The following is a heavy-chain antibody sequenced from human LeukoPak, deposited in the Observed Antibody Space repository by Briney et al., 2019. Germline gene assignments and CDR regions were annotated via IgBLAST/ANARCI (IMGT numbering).Heavy chain of an antibody. CDR1: GGTYNSYA. CDR3: ARGRDAFDI. J-gene: IGHJ3*02. CDR2: IIPIFGTA. V-gene: IGHV1-69*05. Sequence: SXKVSCKASGGTYNSYAISWVRQAHGQGIEWMGGIIPIFGTANYAQKFQGRVTITTDESTSTAYMELSSLRSEDTAVYYCARGRDAFDIWGQGTMVTVSS.